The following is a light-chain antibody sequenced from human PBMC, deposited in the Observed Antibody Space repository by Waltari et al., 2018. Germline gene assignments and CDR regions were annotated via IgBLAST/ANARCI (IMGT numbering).Light chain of an antibody. CDR1: SSDVGAYNY. Sequence: QSALTQPASVSGSPGQSISISCTGTSSDVGAYNYVSCYQQHPGKAPSLIIFDVSCRPSGVSSRFSGSKSGNTASLTISGLQGEDEAKYYCASYISYSTLELFGGGTSLTIL. J-gene: IGLJ3*02. V-gene: IGLV2-14*03. CDR2: DVS. CDR3: ASYISYSTLEL.